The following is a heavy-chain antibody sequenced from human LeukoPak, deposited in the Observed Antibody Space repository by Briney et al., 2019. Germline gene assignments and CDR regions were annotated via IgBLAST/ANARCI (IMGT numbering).Heavy chain of an antibody. CDR2: IWYDGSNK. D-gene: IGHD6-13*01. V-gene: IGHV3-33*01. CDR1: GFTFSSYG. Sequence: GGSLRLSCAASGFTFSSYGMHWVRQAPGKGLEWVAVIWYDGSNKYYADSVKGRFTISRDNSKNTLYLQMNSLRAEDTAVYYCARATSSSWSLFDYWGQGTLVTVSP. J-gene: IGHJ4*02. CDR3: ARATSSSWSLFDY.